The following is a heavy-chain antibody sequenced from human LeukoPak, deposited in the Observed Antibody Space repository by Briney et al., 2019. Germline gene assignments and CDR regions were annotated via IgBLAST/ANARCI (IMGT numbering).Heavy chain of an antibody. J-gene: IGHJ4*02. V-gene: IGHV4-30-4*01. Sequence: PSETLSLTCTVSGGSISSGDCYWLWIRQPPGKGLEWIGYIYYSGSSYYIPSLKSRVTMSVDTSKNQFSLRLSSVTAADTAVYYCARQIHGNLYHFDYRGQGTLVTVSS. CDR2: IYYSGSS. CDR3: ARQIHGNLYHFDY. D-gene: IGHD4-23*01. CDR1: GGSISSGDCY.